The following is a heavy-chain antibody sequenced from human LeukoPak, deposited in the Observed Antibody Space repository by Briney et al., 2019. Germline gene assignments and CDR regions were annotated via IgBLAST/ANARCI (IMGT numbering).Heavy chain of an antibody. D-gene: IGHD2-2*01. CDR1: GFTFSSYA. J-gene: IGHJ4*02. CDR2: TSGSGGIT. V-gene: IGHV3-23*01. Sequence: PGGSLRLSCAASGFTFSSYAMSWVRQAPGKGLEWVSATSGSGGITYYADSVKGRFTISRDNSKNTLYLQMNSLRAEDTAVYYCAKDRAVTSARAFDHWGQGTLVTVSS. CDR3: AKDRAVTSARAFDH.